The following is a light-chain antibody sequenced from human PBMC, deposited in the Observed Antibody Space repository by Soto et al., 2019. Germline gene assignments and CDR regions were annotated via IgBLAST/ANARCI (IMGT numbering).Light chain of an antibody. Sequence: EIVLTQSPATLSLSPGERATLSCRASQSVGSFLVWYQQKPGQAPRLLISGVFVRATGIPGRFSGSGSGTEFTLTISSLQSEDFATYYCQQGDIWPWTFGQGTKVEMK. J-gene: IGKJ1*01. CDR2: GVF. CDR3: QQGDIWPWT. CDR1: QSVGSF. V-gene: IGKV3-11*01.